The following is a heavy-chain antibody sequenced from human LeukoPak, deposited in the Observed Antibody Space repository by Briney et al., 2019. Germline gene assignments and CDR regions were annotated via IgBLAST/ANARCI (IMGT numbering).Heavy chain of an antibody. D-gene: IGHD1-1*01. CDR1: GGSISSYY. J-gene: IGHJ5*02. V-gene: IGHV4-59*01. CDR2: IYYSGST. CDR3: ARHGTTGTNLNWFDP. Sequence: SETLSLTCTVSGGSISSYYWSWIRQPPGKGLEWIGYIYYSGSTNYNPSLKSRVTISVDTSKNQFSLKVSSVTAADTAVYYCARHGTTGTNLNWFDPWGQGTLVTVPS.